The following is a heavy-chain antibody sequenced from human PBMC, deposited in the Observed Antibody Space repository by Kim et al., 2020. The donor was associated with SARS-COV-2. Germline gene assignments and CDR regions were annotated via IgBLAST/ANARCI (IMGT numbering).Heavy chain of an antibody. V-gene: IGHV3-23*01. D-gene: IGHD3-22*01. J-gene: IGHJ4*02. CDR1: GFTFSSYA. CDR2: ISGSGGST. Sequence: GGSLRLSCAASGFTFSSYAMSWVRQAPGKGLEWVSAISGSGGSTYYADSVKGRFTISRDNSKNTLYLQMNSLRAEDTAVYYCAKDSLDTYYYDSSGYYHDYWGQGTLVTVSS. CDR3: AKDSLDTYYYDSSGYYHDY.